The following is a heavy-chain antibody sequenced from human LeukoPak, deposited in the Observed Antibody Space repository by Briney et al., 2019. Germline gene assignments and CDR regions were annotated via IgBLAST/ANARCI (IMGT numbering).Heavy chain of an antibody. CDR3: ARDGEYSGYEPEAFDI. CDR2: ISSSGSTI. Sequence: GGSLRLSCAASGFTFSSYEMNWVRQAPGKGLEWVSYISSSGSTIYYADSVKGRFTISRDNAKNSLYLQMNSLRAEDTAVYYCARDGEYSGYEPEAFDIWSQGTMVTVSS. V-gene: IGHV3-48*03. J-gene: IGHJ3*02. D-gene: IGHD5-12*01. CDR1: GFTFSSYE.